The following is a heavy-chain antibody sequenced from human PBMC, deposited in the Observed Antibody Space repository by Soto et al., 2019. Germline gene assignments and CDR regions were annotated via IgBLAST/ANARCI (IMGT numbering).Heavy chain of an antibody. Sequence: GGSLRLSCAASGFTFSSYAMSWFRQAPGKGLEWVSAISGSGGSTYYADSVKGRFTISRDNSKNTLYLQMNSLKTEDTAVYYCTTDLWRIAVVVGSTGYFNPWGQGTPVTVSS. CDR2: ISGSGGST. J-gene: IGHJ5*02. CDR1: GFTFSSYA. D-gene: IGHD2-15*01. CDR3: TTDLWRIAVVVGSTGYFNP. V-gene: IGHV3-23*01.